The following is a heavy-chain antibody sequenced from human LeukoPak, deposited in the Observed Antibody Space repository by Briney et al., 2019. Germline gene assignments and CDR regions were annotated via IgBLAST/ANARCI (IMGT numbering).Heavy chain of an antibody. J-gene: IGHJ4*02. Sequence: ASVKVSCKVSGYTFTSYDINWVRQATGQGLEWMGWMNPNSGNTGYAQKFQGRVTMTRNTSISTAYMELSSLRSEDTAVYYCARAQSVRFGELLGYWGQGTLVTVSS. CDR3: ARAQSVRFGELLGY. V-gene: IGHV1-8*01. D-gene: IGHD3-10*01. CDR2: MNPNSGNT. CDR1: GYTFTSYD.